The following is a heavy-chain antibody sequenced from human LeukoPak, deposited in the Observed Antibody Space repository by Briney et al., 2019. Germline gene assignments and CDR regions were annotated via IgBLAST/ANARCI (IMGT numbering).Heavy chain of an antibody. Sequence: GGSLRLSCAASGFTFSTYEMNWVRQAPGKGLEWVSYISSGDNFMFYADSVKGRFIISRDNAKNSLYLQMNSLRAEDTAVYYCARGVTLDYWGQGTLVTVSS. V-gene: IGHV3-48*03. CDR1: GFTFSTYE. CDR2: ISSGDNFM. CDR3: ARGVTLDY. D-gene: IGHD2-21*02. J-gene: IGHJ4*02.